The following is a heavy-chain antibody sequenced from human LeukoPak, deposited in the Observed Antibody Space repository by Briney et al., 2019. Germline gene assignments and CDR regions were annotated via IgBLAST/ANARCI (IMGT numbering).Heavy chain of an antibody. D-gene: IGHD4-17*01. Sequence: PSQTLSLTCTVSGGSINSVNYYWSWIRQHPGKGLEWIGNIHYSGSTYYNPSLKSRVTISVDTSKNQFSLKLSSVTAADTAVYYCARDSLHWTYGDYRAFDIWGQGTMVTVSS. CDR2: IHYSGST. J-gene: IGHJ3*02. CDR3: ARDSLHWTYGDYRAFDI. CDR1: GGSINSVNYY. V-gene: IGHV4-31*03.